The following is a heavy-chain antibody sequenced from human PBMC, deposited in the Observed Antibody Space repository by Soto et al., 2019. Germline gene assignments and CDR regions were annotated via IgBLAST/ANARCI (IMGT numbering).Heavy chain of an antibody. CDR3: ARFSMAFYNSRGHDVFDI. D-gene: IGHD3-22*01. V-gene: IGHV1-46*01. J-gene: IGHJ3*02. CDR2: INPSGGST. Sequence: ASVKVSCKASGYTFTSYYMHWVRQAPGQGLEWMGIINPSGGSTSYAQKFQGRVTMTRDTSTSTVYMELSSLRSEGTAVYYCARFSMAFYNSRGHDVFDIWGKGTMV. CDR1: GYTFTSYY.